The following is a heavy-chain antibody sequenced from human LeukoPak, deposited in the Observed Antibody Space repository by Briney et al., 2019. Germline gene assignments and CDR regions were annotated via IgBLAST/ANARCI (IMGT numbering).Heavy chain of an antibody. Sequence: GGSLRLSCAASGFTFSSYSMNWVRQAPGKGLEWGAVISSDGNSKNFALSVKGRFAISRDNSKNTLFLQMNNLRSEDTALYYCVSPTADYPFLYYFDSWGQGTLVTVSS. CDR2: ISSDGNSK. CDR3: VSPTADYPFLYYFDS. J-gene: IGHJ4*02. V-gene: IGHV3-30*03. D-gene: IGHD5-12*01. CDR1: GFTFSSYS.